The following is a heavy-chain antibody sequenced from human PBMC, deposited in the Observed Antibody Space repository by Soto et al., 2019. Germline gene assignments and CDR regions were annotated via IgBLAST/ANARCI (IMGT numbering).Heavy chain of an antibody. J-gene: IGHJ6*03. D-gene: IGHD2-15*01. CDR2: IYYTGST. CDR1: ADSISRSKYY. Sequence: QLQLQESGPGLVKPSETLSLTCIVSADSISRSKYYWGWIRQPPEKGLEWIGTIYYTGSTYYNPSLKSRVTMSVDTSKNQFSLKLSSVTAADTAVYFCASHHTESLYYFYMDVWGKGTTVTVPS. CDR3: ASHHTESLYYFYMDV. V-gene: IGHV4-39*01.